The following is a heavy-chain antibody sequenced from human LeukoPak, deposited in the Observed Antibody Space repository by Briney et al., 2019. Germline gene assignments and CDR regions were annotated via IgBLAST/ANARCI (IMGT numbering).Heavy chain of an antibody. J-gene: IGHJ3*02. D-gene: IGHD4-17*01. CDR3: ARDMGYGDYDAFDI. CDR1: GGSISSYY. Sequence: SETLSLTCTVSGGSISSYYWSWIRQPAGKGLEWIGRIYTSGSTNYNPSLKSRVTMSVDTSKNQFSLKLSSVTAAGTAVYYCARDMGYGDYDAFDIWGQGTMVTVSS. CDR2: IYTSGST. V-gene: IGHV4-4*07.